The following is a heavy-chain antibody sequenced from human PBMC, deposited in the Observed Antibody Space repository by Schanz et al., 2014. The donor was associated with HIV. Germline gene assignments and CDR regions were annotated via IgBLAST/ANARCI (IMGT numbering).Heavy chain of an antibody. J-gene: IGHJ4*02. Sequence: QLQLQESGPGLVKPSETLSLTCTVSGGSISSYYWSWIRQSPGKGLEWIAEVNHRGDANHNPSLKSRATISVDTSKNPFSLKLDSVTAADTAVYYCARAKWPPRNRHFDFWGQGNLVTVS. CDR1: GGSISSYY. V-gene: IGHV4-34*04. CDR2: VNHRGDA. CDR3: ARAKWPPRNRHFDF. D-gene: IGHD5-12*01.